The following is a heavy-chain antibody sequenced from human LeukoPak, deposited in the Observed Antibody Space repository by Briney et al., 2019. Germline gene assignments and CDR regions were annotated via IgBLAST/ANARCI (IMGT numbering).Heavy chain of an antibody. D-gene: IGHD3-10*01. CDR1: GGTFSSYA. V-gene: IGHV1-69*01. CDR2: IIPIFGTA. Sequence: GSSVTVSCKASGGTFSSYAISWVRQAPGQGLEWMGGIIPIFGTANYAQKFQGRVTITADESTSTAYMELSSLRSEDTAVYYCARGGYGSGSYYNINYYYGMDVWGQGTTVTVSS. J-gene: IGHJ6*02. CDR3: ARGGYGSGSYYNINYYYGMDV.